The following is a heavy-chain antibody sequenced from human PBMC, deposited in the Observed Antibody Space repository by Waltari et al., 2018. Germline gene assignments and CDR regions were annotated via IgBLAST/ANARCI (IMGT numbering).Heavy chain of an antibody. D-gene: IGHD6-13*01. CDR2: IYYSGST. J-gene: IGHJ4*02. Sequence: QVQLQESGPGLVKPSETLSLTCTVSGGSISSYYWSWIRQPPGKGLEWIGYIYYSGSTNYNPSLKSRVTISVDTSKNQFSLKLSSVTAADTAVYYCAREGIAAAGTNFDYWGQGTLVIVSS. CDR3: AREGIAAAGTNFDY. CDR1: GGSISSYY. V-gene: IGHV4-59*01.